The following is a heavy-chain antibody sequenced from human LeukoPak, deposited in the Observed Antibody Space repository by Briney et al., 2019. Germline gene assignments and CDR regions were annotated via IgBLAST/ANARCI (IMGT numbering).Heavy chain of an antibody. Sequence: PSETLSLTCAASGFSINTAHYWGWVRQPPGEGLEWIGSISHSGNAYYNPSFKSRVTISLDASKNQFSLKVTSLTAADTAVYYCARGMSSVAAVGLWGRGTLVTVSS. CDR2: ISHSGNA. V-gene: IGHV4-38-2*01. D-gene: IGHD6-13*01. CDR3: ARGMSSVAAVGL. J-gene: IGHJ1*01. CDR1: GFSINTAHY.